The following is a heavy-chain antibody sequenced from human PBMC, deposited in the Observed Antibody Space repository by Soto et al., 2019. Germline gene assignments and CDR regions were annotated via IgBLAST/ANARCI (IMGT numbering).Heavy chain of an antibody. CDR2: INPSVGST. CDR1: TYTYNTHY. D-gene: IGHD6-6*01. CDR3: VGGSASGVDH. V-gene: IGHV1-46*02. Sequence: ASVKVSCKSSTYTYNTHYIHWVRQAPGQGLEWVGVINPSVGSTNYAQKFQGRVTMTRDTSTTTFYMEVTSLTSEDTAVYYCVGGSASGVDHWGQGTLVTVSS. J-gene: IGHJ4*02.